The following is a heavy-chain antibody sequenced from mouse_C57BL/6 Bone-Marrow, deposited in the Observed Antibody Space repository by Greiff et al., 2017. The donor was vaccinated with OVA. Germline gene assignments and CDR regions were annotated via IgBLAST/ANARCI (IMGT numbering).Heavy chain of an antibody. V-gene: IGHV1-26*01. Sequence: EVQLQQSGPELVKPGASVTISCKASGYTFTDYYMNWVKQSHGKSLEWIGDINPNNGGTSYNQKFKGKATLTVDKSSSTAYMELRSLTSEDSAVYYCARWGPLTDFDYWGQGTTLTVSS. J-gene: IGHJ2*01. CDR3: ARWGPLTDFDY. CDR2: INPNNGGT. CDR1: GYTFTDYY. D-gene: IGHD4-1*01.